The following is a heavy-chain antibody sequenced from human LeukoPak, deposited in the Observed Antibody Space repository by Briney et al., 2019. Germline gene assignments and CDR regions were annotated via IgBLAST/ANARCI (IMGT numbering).Heavy chain of an antibody. CDR3: ARDSHRQDSSGYYWFDY. D-gene: IGHD3-22*01. CDR2: IYYSGST. J-gene: IGHJ4*02. Sequence: PSETLSLTCTVSGGSISSGDYYWSWIRQPPGKGLEWIGYIYYSGSTYYNPSLKSRVTISVDTSKNQSSLKLSSVTAADTAVYYCARDSHRQDSSGYYWFDYWGQGTLVTVSS. V-gene: IGHV4-30-4*08. CDR1: GGSISSGDYY.